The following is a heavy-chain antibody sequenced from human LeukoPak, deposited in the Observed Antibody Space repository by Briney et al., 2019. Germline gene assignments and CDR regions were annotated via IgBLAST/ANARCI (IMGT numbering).Heavy chain of an antibody. CDR3: AQTYYDFWSGYNWFDP. D-gene: IGHD3-3*01. CDR2: IYTSGST. CDR1: GGSISSYY. Sequence: SETLSLTCTVSGGSISSYYWGWIRQPPGKGLEWIGYIYTSGSTNYNPSLKSRVTISVDTSKNQFSLKLSSVTAADTAVYYCAQTYYDFWSGYNWFDPWGQGTLVTVSS. V-gene: IGHV4-4*09. J-gene: IGHJ5*02.